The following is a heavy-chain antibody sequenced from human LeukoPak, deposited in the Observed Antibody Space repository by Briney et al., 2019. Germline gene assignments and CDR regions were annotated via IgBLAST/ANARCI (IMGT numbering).Heavy chain of an antibody. D-gene: IGHD5-24*01. J-gene: IGHJ4*02. Sequence: GGSLRLSCAASGFTFSSYAMSWVRQAPGKGLEWVSGISGSGGSTDYADSVKGRFTISRDNSKNTLYLQMNSLRAEDTAVYYCAKPRDGYNYNFDYWGQGTLVAVS. CDR1: GFTFSSYA. CDR2: ISGSGGST. V-gene: IGHV3-23*01. CDR3: AKPRDGYNYNFDY.